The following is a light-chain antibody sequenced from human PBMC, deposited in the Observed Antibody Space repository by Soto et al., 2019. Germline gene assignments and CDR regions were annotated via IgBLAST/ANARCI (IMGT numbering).Light chain of an antibody. J-gene: IGKJ1*01. CDR2: DVS. V-gene: IGKV1-12*01. CDR3: QQARAFPT. Sequence: DIRMTQSPSSVSASVGDRVTFSCRASQEIDGYLAWYQQKPGSAPKLLIFDVSSLQSGVPSRFSGSGSGTDYTLTISSLQPEDSATYFCQQARAFPTFGQGTKVEIK. CDR1: QEIDGY.